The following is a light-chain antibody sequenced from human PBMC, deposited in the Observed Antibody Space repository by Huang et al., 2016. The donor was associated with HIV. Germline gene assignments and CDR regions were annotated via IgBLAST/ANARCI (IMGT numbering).Light chain of an antibody. CDR3: QQYNNWPPVT. CDR1: QRVSSN. J-gene: IGKJ3*01. Sequence: EIVMTQSPATLSVSPGERATLSCRASQRVSSNLAVYQQKPGQAPRLLIYGASTRATGIPARFSGSVSGTEFTLTISSLQSEDFAVYYCQQYNNWPPVTFGPGTKVDIK. V-gene: IGKV3-15*01. CDR2: GAS.